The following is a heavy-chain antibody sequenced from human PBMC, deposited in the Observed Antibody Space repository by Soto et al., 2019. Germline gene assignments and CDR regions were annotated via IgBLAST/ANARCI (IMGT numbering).Heavy chain of an antibody. Sequence: SVKVSCKASGGTFSSYTISWVRQAPGQGLEWMGRIIPILGIANYAQKFQGRVTITADKSTSTAYMELSSLRSEDTAVYYCARDFRYYGSGSYYNDLSDAFDIWGQGTMVTVSS. CDR2: IIPILGIA. CDR3: ARDFRYYGSGSYYNDLSDAFDI. D-gene: IGHD3-10*01. J-gene: IGHJ3*02. V-gene: IGHV1-69*04. CDR1: GGTFSSYT.